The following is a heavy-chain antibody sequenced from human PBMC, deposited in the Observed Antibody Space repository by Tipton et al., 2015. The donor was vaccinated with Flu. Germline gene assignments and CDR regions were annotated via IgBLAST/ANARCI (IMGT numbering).Heavy chain of an antibody. CDR2: ISSSSSYI. J-gene: IGHJ6*03. CDR3: ARDFKLGGSYPYYYYYYMDV. V-gene: IGHV3-21*01. CDR1: GFTFSSYS. Sequence: SLRLSCAASGFTFSSYSMNWVRQAPGKGLEWVSSISSSSSYIYYADSVKGRFTISRDNAKNSLYLQMNSLRAEDTAVYYCARDFKLGGSYPYYYYYYMDVWGKGTTVTVSS. D-gene: IGHD1-26*01.